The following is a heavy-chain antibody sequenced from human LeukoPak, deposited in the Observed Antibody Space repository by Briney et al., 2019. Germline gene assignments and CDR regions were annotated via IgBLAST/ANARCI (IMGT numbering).Heavy chain of an antibody. CDR3: ARGCRLQGTSYGMDV. CDR1: GGSFSGYY. Sequence: PSETLSLTCAVYGGSFSGYYWSWIRQPPGKGLEWIGEINHSGSTNYNPSLKSRVTISVDTSKNQFSLKLSSVTAADTAVYYCARGCRLQGTSYGMDVWGQGTTVTVSS. J-gene: IGHJ6*02. D-gene: IGHD4-11*01. V-gene: IGHV4-34*01. CDR2: INHSGST.